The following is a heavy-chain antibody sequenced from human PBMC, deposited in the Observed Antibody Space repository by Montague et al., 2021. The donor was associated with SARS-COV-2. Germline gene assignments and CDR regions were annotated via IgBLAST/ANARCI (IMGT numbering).Heavy chain of an antibody. CDR3: VTPGKTAVAGQFDY. V-gene: IGHV4-39*07. CDR1: GGSIRSTTFY. J-gene: IGHJ4*02. Sequence: SETLSLTCTVSGGSIRSTTFYWGWIRQSPGKGLEWIGYIYKGDTTYYNPSLKSRVAISLDTPNNQFSLKITSLIVADTAIYYCVTPGKTAVAGQFDYWGPGILATVSS. D-gene: IGHD6-19*01. CDR2: IYKGDTT.